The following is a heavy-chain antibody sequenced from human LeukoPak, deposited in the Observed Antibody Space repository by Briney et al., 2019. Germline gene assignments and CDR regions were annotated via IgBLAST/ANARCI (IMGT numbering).Heavy chain of an antibody. D-gene: IGHD5/OR15-5a*01. J-gene: IGHJ6*03. CDR2: ISYDGSNK. V-gene: IGHV3-30*04. Sequence: PGGSLRLSCAASGFTFSSYAMHWVRQAPGKGLEWVAVISYDGSNKYYADSVKGRFTISRDNSKNTLYLQMNSLRAEDTAVYYCARDHPEIYDSHQGYYMDVWGKGTTVTVSS. CDR3: ARDHPEIYDSHQGYYMDV. CDR1: GFTFSSYA.